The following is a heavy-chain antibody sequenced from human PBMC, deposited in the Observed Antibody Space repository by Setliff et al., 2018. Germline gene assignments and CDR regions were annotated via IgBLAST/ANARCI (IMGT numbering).Heavy chain of an antibody. D-gene: IGHD4-4*01. J-gene: IGHJ6*03. CDR1: GFTFSSYW. CDR3: ARSTETFSGEDFYFFYYMDV. Sequence: GGSLRLSCAASGFTFSSYWMSWVRQAPGKGLEWVANIKQDGSKKYYVDSVKGRFTISRDNSRNTLYLQMSSLRPEDTALYYCARSTETFSGEDFYFFYYMDVWGKGTTVTVS. CDR2: IKQDGSKK. V-gene: IGHV3-7*01.